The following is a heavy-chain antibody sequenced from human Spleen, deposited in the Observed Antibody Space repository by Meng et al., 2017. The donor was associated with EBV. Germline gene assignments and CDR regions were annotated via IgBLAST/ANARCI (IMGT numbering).Heavy chain of an antibody. V-gene: IGHV3-21*01. Sequence: EVQLVESGGGLVKPGGSLRRSCAASGFTFGDYTMNWVRQAPGKGLEWVSCIGSSSIYMYYADSVKGRFTISRDNAKNSLYLQMNSLRAEDTAVCYCARVEMVRGGDYWGQGTLVTVSS. D-gene: IGHD3-10*01. CDR2: IGSSSIYM. CDR1: GFTFGDYT. J-gene: IGHJ4*02. CDR3: ARVEMVRGGDY.